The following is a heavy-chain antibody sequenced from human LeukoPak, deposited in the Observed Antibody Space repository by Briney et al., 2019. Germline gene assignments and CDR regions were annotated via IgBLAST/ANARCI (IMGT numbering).Heavy chain of an antibody. V-gene: IGHV3-33*01. J-gene: IGHJ4*02. Sequence: GGSLRLSCAAPGFTFSSYGMHWVRQAPGKGLEWVAVIWYDGSNKYYADSVKGRFTISRDNSKNTLYLQMNSLRAEDTAVYYCAGDPYSSSWYFDYWGQGTLVTVSS. CDR2: IWYDGSNK. CDR1: GFTFSSYG. CDR3: AGDPYSSSWYFDY. D-gene: IGHD6-13*01.